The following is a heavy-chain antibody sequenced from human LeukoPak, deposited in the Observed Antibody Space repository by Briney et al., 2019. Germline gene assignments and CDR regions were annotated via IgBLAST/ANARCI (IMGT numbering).Heavy chain of an antibody. CDR1: GFTFDDYG. V-gene: IGHV3-20*04. J-gene: IGHJ6*03. CDR3: ARISLTTGSYYYYYMDV. D-gene: IGHD4-17*01. CDR2: INWNGGST. Sequence: GGSLRLSCAASGFTFDDYGMSWVRQAPGKGLEWVSGINWNGGSTGYAGSVQGRFTISRDNAKNSLYLQMNSLRAEDTALYYCARISLTTGSYYYYYMDVWGEGTTVTVSS.